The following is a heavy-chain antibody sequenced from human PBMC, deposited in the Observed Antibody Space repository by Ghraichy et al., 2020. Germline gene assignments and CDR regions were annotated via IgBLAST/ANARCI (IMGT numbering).Heavy chain of an antibody. CDR1: GGSISSGGYY. CDR3: ARVGIAVATVSV. J-gene: IGHJ4*02. D-gene: IGHD6-19*01. CDR2: IYYTGST. Sequence: SETLSLTCTVSGGSISSGGYYWSWIRQHPGKGLECIGYIYYTGSTYYNPSLKSRVTISVDTSENQFSLKLSSVTAADTAVYYCARVGIAVATVSVWGQGILVTVSS. V-gene: IGHV4-31*03.